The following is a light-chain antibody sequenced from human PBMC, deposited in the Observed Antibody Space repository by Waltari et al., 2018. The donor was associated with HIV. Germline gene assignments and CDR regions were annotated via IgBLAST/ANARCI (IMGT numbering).Light chain of an antibody. V-gene: IGKV3-20*01. Sequence: EIVLTQSPGTLSLSPGERAILSCRASQSVGRIYLNWYQQKPGQAPRLLLYGASNRASGIPDRFSGSGSGTDFTLTISSLESEDSAVYYCQQSGSSISFGQGTRLEIK. CDR1: QSVGRIY. CDR2: GAS. CDR3: QQSGSSIS. J-gene: IGKJ5*01.